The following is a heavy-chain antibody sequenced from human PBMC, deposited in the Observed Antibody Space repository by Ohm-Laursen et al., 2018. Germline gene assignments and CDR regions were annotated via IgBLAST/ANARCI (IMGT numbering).Heavy chain of an antibody. V-gene: IGHV4-4*07. D-gene: IGHD2-21*02. CDR3: ARRDITKAFNI. CDR1: GGSISGYY. Sequence: TLSLTCTVSGGSISGYYWSWIRQTAGKGLEWIGRIHSSGSTNYNPSLQSRVTMSEDTSKNQLSLRLSSVTAADTAVYFCARRDITKAFNIWGQGTLVTVSS. CDR2: IHSSGST. J-gene: IGHJ3*02.